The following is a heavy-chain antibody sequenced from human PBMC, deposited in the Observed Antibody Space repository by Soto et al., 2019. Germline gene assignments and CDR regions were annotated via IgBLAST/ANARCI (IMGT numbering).Heavy chain of an antibody. CDR3: ARGGHIAVVTASFDY. CDR2: IHPSGGGT. Sequence: QVQLVQSGAEVKKPGASVKVSCKPSGYTFNTYYLHWVRQAPGQALEWMGVIHPSGGGTTYAQKFLGRLTVTRDTSTSKVFMELSSLRSDDTAVYYCARGGHIAVVTASFDYWGQGTLVTVSS. CDR1: GYTFNTYY. J-gene: IGHJ4*02. D-gene: IGHD2-21*02. V-gene: IGHV1-46*02.